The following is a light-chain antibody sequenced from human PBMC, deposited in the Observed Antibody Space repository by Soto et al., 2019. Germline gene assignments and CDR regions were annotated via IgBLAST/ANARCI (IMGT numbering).Light chain of an antibody. CDR3: QQYNKWPLT. CDR2: GAS. Sequence: EIVITQSPATVSVSPGDRVTLSCRASQSVRSNSAWDQQIPGQAPRLLIYGASTRATGIPARFSGSGYETEFTLTISSLQSEDFAVYYCQQYNKWPLTFGGGTKVDI. J-gene: IGKJ4*01. V-gene: IGKV3-15*01. CDR1: QSVRSN.